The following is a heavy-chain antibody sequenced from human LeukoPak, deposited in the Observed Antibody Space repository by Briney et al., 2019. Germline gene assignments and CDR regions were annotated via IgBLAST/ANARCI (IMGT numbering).Heavy chain of an antibody. CDR1: GGSISSYY. CDR2: IYYSGST. J-gene: IGHJ3*02. CDR3: AREPRYSGYDDAFDI. D-gene: IGHD5-12*01. V-gene: IGHV4-59*01. Sequence: KPSETLSPTCTVSGGSISSYYWSWIRQPPGKGLEWIGYIYYSGSTNYNPSLKSRVTISVGTSKNQFSLKLSSVTAADTAVYYCAREPRYSGYDDAFDIWGQGTMVTVSS.